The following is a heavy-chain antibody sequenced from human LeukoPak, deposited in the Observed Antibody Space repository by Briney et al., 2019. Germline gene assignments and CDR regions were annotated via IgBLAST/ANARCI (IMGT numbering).Heavy chain of an antibody. D-gene: IGHD3-3*01. CDR1: GYSFTSYW. CDR2: IYPGDSDT. CDR3: AREAYYDFWSGYYNNWFDP. J-gene: IGHJ5*02. V-gene: IGHV5-51*01. Sequence: GESLKISCKGSGYSFTSYWIGWVRQMPGKGLEWMGIIYPGDSDTRYSPSFQGQVTISADKSISTAYLQWSSLKASDTAMYYCAREAYYDFWSGYYNNWFDPWGLGTLVTVSS.